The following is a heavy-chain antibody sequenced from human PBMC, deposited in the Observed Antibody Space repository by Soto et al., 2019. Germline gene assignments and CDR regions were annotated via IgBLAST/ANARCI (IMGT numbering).Heavy chain of an antibody. CDR3: ARDVLGYCTTTSCFYGLDV. J-gene: IGHJ6*02. CDR1: GGSIRTHY. CDR2: ISYSGST. Sequence: PSETLSLTCTVSGGSIRTHYWSWIRQPPGKGLEYIGYISYSGSTNYNPSLQTRLKISVDTSKNQFSLKLRSLTAADTAVYYCARDVLGYCTTTSCFYGLDVWGQGTTVTVS. V-gene: IGHV4-59*11. D-gene: IGHD2-2*01.